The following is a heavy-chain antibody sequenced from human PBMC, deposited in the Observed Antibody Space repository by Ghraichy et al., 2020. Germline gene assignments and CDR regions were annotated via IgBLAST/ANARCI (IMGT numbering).Heavy chain of an antibody. Sequence: SQTRSLTCTVSGGSISSSSYYWGWIRQPPGKGLEWIGSIYYSGSTYYNPSLKSRVTISVDTSNNQFSLKLSSVTAADTSVYYCARLAIALSGYFDFWGQGTLVTVSS. CDR2: IYYSGST. J-gene: IGHJ4*02. D-gene: IGHD6-19*01. CDR3: ARLAIALSGYFDF. V-gene: IGHV4-39*01. CDR1: GGSISSSSYY.